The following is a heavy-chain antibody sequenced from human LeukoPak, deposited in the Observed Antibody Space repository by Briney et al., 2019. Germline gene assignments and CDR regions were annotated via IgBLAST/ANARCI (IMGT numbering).Heavy chain of an antibody. CDR3: ARDRNVPYYYYYMDV. D-gene: IGHD1-1*01. CDR2: IIPIFGTA. V-gene: IGHV1-69*01. Sequence: ASVKVSCKASRGTFSSYAISWVRQAPGQGLEWMGGIIPIFGTANYAQKFQGRVTITADESTSTAYMELSSLRSEDTAVYYCARDRNVPYYYYYMDVWGKGTTVTVSS. J-gene: IGHJ6*03. CDR1: RGTFSSYA.